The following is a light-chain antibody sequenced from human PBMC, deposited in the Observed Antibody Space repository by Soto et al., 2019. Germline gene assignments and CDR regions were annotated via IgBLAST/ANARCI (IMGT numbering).Light chain of an antibody. CDR1: SSNIGAGYD. Sequence: QSVLTQPPSVSGAPGQRVTISCTGSSSNIGAGYDVHWYQQLPGTAPKLLIYSYTHRPSGVPDRFSGSKSGTSASLAITGLQAEDEADYYCQSYDSSLGGKVFGGGTKLTVL. CDR3: QSYDSSLGGKV. CDR2: SYT. J-gene: IGLJ2*01. V-gene: IGLV1-40*01.